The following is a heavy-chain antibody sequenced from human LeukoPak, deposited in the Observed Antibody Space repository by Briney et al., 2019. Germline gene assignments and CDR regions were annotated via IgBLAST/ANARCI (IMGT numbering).Heavy chain of an antibody. J-gene: IGHJ5*02. D-gene: IGHD6-13*01. CDR1: GGSFSGYY. Sequence: SETLSLTCAVYGGSFSGYYWSWIRQPPGKGLEWIGEINHSGSTNYNPSLKSRVTISVDTSKNQFSLKLSSVTAEDTAVYYCAKIAAAPPRTWGQGTLVPVSS. CDR3: AKIAAAPPRT. CDR2: INHSGST. V-gene: IGHV4-34*01.